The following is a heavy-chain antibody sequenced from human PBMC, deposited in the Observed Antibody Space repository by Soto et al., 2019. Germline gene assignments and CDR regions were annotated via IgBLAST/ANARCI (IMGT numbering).Heavy chain of an antibody. D-gene: IGHD6-19*01. Sequence: GSLRLSCAASGFTFSSYAMSWVRQAPGKGLEWVSAISGSGGSTYYADSVKGRFTISRDNSKNTLYLQMNSLRAEDTAVYYCAKDRSSSGWTRSYYFDYWGQGTLVTV. CDR3: AKDRSSSGWTRSYYFDY. CDR1: GFTFSSYA. CDR2: ISGSGGST. V-gene: IGHV3-23*01. J-gene: IGHJ4*02.